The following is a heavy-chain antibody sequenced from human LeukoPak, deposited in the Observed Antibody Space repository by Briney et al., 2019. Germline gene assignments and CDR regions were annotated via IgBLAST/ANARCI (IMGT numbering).Heavy chain of an antibody. CDR2: IRQDGIEI. D-gene: IGHD3-10*02. CDR1: AFTFSNYW. Sequence: GGSLRLSCVDSAFTFSNYWMSWVRQAPGKGLEWVANIRQDGIEIHYVDSVKGRFTISRDNAKNSLYLQMNSLRAEDTAVYYCAELGITMIGGVWGKGTTVTISS. V-gene: IGHV3-7*01. J-gene: IGHJ6*04. CDR3: AELGITMIGGV.